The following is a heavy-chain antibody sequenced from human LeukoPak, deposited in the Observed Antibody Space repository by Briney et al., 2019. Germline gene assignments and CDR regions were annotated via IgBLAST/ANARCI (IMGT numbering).Heavy chain of an antibody. CDR2: ISAYNGVT. CDR1: GYTFTDYG. V-gene: IGHV1-18*01. D-gene: IGHD6-25*01. J-gene: IGHJ4*02. CDR3: ANRGLGQRNSPYYYFGS. Sequence: ASVKVSCKTSGYTFTDYGISWVRQAPGQGLEWMGWISAYNGVTNYVQNLRDRVTVTTDTSASTVYMELTGLRSDDTAVYYCANRGLGQRNSPYYYFGSWGQGTLVTVSS.